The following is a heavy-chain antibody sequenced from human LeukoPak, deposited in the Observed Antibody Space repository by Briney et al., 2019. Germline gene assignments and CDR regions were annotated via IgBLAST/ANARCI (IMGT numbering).Heavy chain of an antibody. Sequence: ASVKVSCKASGGTFSSYAIGWVRQAPGQGLEWMGGIIPIFGTANYAQKFQGRVTITADKSTSTAYMELSSLRSEDTAVYYCARDVGYYDYVWGSYRYTPPDYWGQGTLVTVSS. CDR1: GGTFSSYA. CDR3: ARDVGYYDYVWGSYRYTPPDY. D-gene: IGHD3-16*02. CDR2: IIPIFGTA. J-gene: IGHJ4*02. V-gene: IGHV1-69*06.